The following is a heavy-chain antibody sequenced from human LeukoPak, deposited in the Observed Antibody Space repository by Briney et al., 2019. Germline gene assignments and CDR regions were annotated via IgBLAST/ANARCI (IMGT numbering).Heavy chain of an antibody. V-gene: IGHV4-34*01. D-gene: IGHD5-12*01. CDR1: GGSFSGYY. J-gene: IGHJ4*02. Sequence: SETLSLTCAVYGGSFSGYYWNRIRQPPGKGLEWIGEISHGGDTNYNPSLKTRVTTSVVTFKNQSSLKLSSVAAADTAVYYCARGLYGGYGSYYYFDYWGQGTLVTVSS. CDR3: ARGLYGGYGSYYYFDY. CDR2: ISHGGDT.